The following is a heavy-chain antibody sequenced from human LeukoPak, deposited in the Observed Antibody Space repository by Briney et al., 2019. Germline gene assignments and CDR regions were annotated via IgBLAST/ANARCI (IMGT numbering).Heavy chain of an antibody. J-gene: IGHJ5*02. CDR2: IIPIFGTA. CDR1: GGTFSNYA. V-gene: IGHV1-69*05. CDR3: ARVRASQRAWFDP. Sequence: ASVKVSCKASGGTFSNYAISWVRQAPGQGLEWMGGIIPIFGTANYAQKFQGRVTITTDESTSTAYMELSSLRSEDTAVYYCARVRASQRAWFDPWGQGTLVTVSS.